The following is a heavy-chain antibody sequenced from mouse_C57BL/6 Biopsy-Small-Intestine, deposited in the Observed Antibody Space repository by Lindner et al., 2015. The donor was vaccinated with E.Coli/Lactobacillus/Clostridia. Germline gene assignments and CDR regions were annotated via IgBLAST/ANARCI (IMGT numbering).Heavy chain of an antibody. CDR1: GYTFSGYY. J-gene: IGHJ1*03. V-gene: IGHV1-53*01. CDR3: ARGGDYRGDEDYMDV. CDR2: INPNSGGT. D-gene: IGHD2-13*01. Sequence: SVKVSCKASGYTFSGYYMHWVRQAPGQGLEWMGWINPNSGGTNYVQKFQGRVTMTRDTSITAAYMELSRLRSDDTAVYYCARGGDYRGDEDYMDVWGKGTTVTVSS.